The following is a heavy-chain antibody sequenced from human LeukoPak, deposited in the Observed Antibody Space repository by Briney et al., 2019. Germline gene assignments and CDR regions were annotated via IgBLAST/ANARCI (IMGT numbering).Heavy chain of an antibody. V-gene: IGHV3-30*02. CDR2: IRYDANNK. CDR1: GFTFSSYG. D-gene: IGHD4-11*01. J-gene: IGHJ3*02. CDR3: AKDHSTVTYDAFDI. Sequence: PGGSLRLSCAASGFTFSSYGMHWVRQAPGKGLEWVAFIRYDANNKYYADSVKGRFTISRDNSKNTLYLQMNSLRAEDTAVYYCAKDHSTVTYDAFDIWGQGTMVTVSS.